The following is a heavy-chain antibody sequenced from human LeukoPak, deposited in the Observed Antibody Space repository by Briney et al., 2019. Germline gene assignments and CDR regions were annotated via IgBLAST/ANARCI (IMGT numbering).Heavy chain of an antibody. CDR1: GFTFSSYG. J-gene: IGHJ5*02. Sequence: GGSLRLSCAAAGFTFSSYGMHWVRQAPGKGLEWVAVISYDGSNKYYADSVKGRFTISRDNSKNTLYLQMNSLRAEDTAVYYCAKDPAAGTNWFDPWGQGTLVTVSS. CDR2: ISYDGSNK. D-gene: IGHD6-13*01. CDR3: AKDPAAGTNWFDP. V-gene: IGHV3-30*18.